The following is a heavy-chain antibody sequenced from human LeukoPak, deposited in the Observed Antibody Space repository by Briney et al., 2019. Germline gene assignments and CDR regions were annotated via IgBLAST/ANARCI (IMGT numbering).Heavy chain of an antibody. V-gene: IGHV4-4*07. CDR3: ARGPFSPTSQWYSSGWYAG. CDR2: IYTSGST. D-gene: IGHD6-19*01. Sequence: SETLSLTCTVSGGSISSYYWSWIRQPAGKGLEWIGRIYTSGSTNYNPSLKSRVTMSVDTSKNQFSLKLSSVTAADTAVYYCARGPFSPTSQWYSSGWYAGWGQGTLVTVSS. CDR1: GGSISSYY. J-gene: IGHJ4*02.